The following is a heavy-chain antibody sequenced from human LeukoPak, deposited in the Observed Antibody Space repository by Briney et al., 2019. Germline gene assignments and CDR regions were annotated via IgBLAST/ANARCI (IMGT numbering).Heavy chain of an antibody. J-gene: IGHJ6*02. CDR1: GFTVSRNY. V-gene: IGHV3-66*01. Sequence: GGSLTLSCAASGFTVSRNYMSWVRQAPGKGLEWVSIIYTSGSTYYADSVKGRFTISRDNSKNTLYLQMNSLRAEDTAVYYCASGGEMATIKHYYYYGMDVWGQGTTVTVSS. CDR3: ASGGEMATIKHYYYYGMDV. D-gene: IGHD5-24*01. CDR2: IYTSGST.